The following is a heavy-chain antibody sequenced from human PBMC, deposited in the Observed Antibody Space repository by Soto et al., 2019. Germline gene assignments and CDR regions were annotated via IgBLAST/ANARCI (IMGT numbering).Heavy chain of an antibody. CDR1: GYSFTSYW. Sequence: GESLKISCKGSGYSFTSYWIGWVRQMPGKGLEWMGIIYPGDSDTRYSPSFQGQVTISADESISTAYLQWSSLKASDTAMYYCARHEYGHYYDSSGLYYYYYYGMDVWGQGTTVTVSS. V-gene: IGHV5-51*01. CDR2: IYPGDSDT. CDR3: ARHEYGHYYDSSGLYYYYYYGMDV. J-gene: IGHJ6*02. D-gene: IGHD3-22*01.